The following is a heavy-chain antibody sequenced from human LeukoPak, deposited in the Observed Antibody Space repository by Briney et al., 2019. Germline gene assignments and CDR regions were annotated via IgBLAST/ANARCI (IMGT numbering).Heavy chain of an antibody. D-gene: IGHD2-2*01. CDR2: IRSKGNSYAT. J-gene: IGHJ6*02. CDR1: GFTFSGSA. Sequence: GGSLRLSCAASGFTFSGSAMHWVRQASGKGLEWVGRIRSKGNSYATAYAASVKGRFTISREDSKNTAYLQMNSLKTKDPAVYYCTYGGGSQVVGMPWGYYGMDVWCQGTTATVSS. V-gene: IGHV3-73*01. CDR3: TYGGGSQVVGMPWGYYGMDV.